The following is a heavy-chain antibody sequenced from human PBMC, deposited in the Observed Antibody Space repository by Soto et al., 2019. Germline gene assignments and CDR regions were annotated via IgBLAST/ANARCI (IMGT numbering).Heavy chain of an antibody. CDR2: INTYNGNT. D-gene: IGHD3-16*01. CDR3: AMVDVYVTPSPQDV. V-gene: IGHV1-18*01. CDR1: GYTFTRYG. Sequence: VQSGAEVKNPGASVKVSCKASGYTFTRYGIGWARQAPGQGLEWMGWINTYNGNTNYAQNVQGRVTLTTDTSKITAYMELRSLRSNDPAIYYCAMVDVYVTPSPQDVWGQGTTVSVSS. J-gene: IGHJ6*02.